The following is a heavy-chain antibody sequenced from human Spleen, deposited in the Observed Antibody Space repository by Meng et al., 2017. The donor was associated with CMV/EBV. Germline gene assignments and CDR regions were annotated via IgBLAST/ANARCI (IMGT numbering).Heavy chain of an antibody. J-gene: IGHJ4*02. V-gene: IGHV3-66*01. CDR1: GFTVRSNH. Sequence: GQLVESGGGLVQPGGSLRLSCAASGFTVRSNHMSWVRQAPGKGLEWVSVIYSGGSTYYADSVKGRFTISRDNSKNTLYLQMNSLRAEDTAVYYCARGDSVPYFDYWGQGTLVTVSS. CDR3: ARGDSVPYFDY. CDR2: IYSGGST. D-gene: IGHD2-2*01.